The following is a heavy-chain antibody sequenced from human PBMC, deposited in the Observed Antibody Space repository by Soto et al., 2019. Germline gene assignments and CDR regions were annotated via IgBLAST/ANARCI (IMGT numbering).Heavy chain of an antibody. Sequence: QVQLVESGGGVVQPGRSLRLSCAASGFTFNSYGMHWVRQAPGKGLEWVAVISFDGSNKHYADSVKGRFTISRDNSKNTLYLQMNSLRAEDSAVYYCVKGLAAPTVRWFDTWGQGTLVIVSS. CDR2: ISFDGSNK. J-gene: IGHJ5*02. V-gene: IGHV3-30*18. CDR3: VKGLAAPTVRWFDT. D-gene: IGHD6-6*01. CDR1: GFTFNSYG.